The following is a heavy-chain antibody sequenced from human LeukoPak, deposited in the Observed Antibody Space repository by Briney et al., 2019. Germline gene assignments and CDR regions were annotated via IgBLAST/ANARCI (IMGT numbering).Heavy chain of an antibody. Sequence: SETLSLTCTVSAGAITSYYWSWIRQPPGKGLEWIGQIYDSGGTNYNPSLKSRVPISVDPSKHQFSLKLSSVTAADTAVYYCASFRWSGSYYAYFDYWGQGTLVTVSS. V-gene: IGHV4-59*01. D-gene: IGHD1-26*01. CDR2: IYDSGGT. CDR1: AGAITSYY. CDR3: ASFRWSGSYYAYFDY. J-gene: IGHJ4*02.